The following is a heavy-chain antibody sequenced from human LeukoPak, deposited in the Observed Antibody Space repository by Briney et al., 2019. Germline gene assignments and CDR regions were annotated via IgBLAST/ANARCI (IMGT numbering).Heavy chain of an antibody. Sequence: GGSLRLSCAASGFTFSSYGMSWVRQAPGKGLEWVANIKQDGSEKYYVDSVKGRFTVSRDNAENSLYLQMSSLRAEDTAVYYCARLTQLARGRYWGQGTLVTVAS. D-gene: IGHD6-6*01. CDR3: ARLTQLARGRY. J-gene: IGHJ4*02. V-gene: IGHV3-7*03. CDR1: GFTFSSYG. CDR2: IKQDGSEK.